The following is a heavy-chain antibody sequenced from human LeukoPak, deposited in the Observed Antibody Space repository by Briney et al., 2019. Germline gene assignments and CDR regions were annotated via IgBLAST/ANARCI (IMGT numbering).Heavy chain of an antibody. CDR2: ISGSGGST. CDR1: GFTFSSYA. V-gene: IGHV3-23*01. CDR3: ANHQSSSWLPDY. D-gene: IGHD6-13*01. J-gene: IGHJ4*02. Sequence: GGSLRLSCAASGFTFSSYAMSWVRQAPGKGLEWVSAISGSGGSTYNADSVKGRFTISRDNSKNTLYLRMNSLRAEDTAVYYCANHQSSSWLPDYWGQGTLVTVSS.